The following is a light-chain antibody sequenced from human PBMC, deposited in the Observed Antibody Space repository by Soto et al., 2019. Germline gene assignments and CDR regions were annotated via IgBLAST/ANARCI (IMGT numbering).Light chain of an antibody. CDR2: KTS. Sequence: DIHMTQSPSTLSASVGDRVTITCRASQSISIWLAWYQQKPRKAPNLLIYKTSSLETGVPSRFSGSGSGTEFTLTISSLQPDDFATYYCQHWNDYSWTFGQGTKVEVK. V-gene: IGKV1-5*03. CDR1: QSISIW. CDR3: QHWNDYSWT. J-gene: IGKJ1*01.